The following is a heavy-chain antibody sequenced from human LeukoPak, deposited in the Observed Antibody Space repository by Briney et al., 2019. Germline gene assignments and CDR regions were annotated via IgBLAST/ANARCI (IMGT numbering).Heavy chain of an antibody. V-gene: IGHV3-23*01. CDR2: ISGSGGST. Sequence: PGGSLRLSCAASGFTFSSYAMSWVRQAPGKGLEWVSAISGSGGSTYYADSVKGRFTISRDNSKNTLYLQMNSLRAEDTAVYYCAKDIRRGVVVAADAFDIWAKGQWSPSLQ. J-gene: IGHJ3*02. CDR3: AKDIRRGVVVAADAFDI. CDR1: GFTFSSYA. D-gene: IGHD2-15*01.